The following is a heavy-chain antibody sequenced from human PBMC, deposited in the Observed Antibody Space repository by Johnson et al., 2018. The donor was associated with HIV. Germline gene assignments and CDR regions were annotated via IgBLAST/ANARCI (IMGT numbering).Heavy chain of an antibody. CDR3: AKANVSGSYWAFDI. Sequence: QVQLVESGGGVVQPGQSLRLSCAASGLTFSSYGMHWVRQAPGKGLEWVALISYDGSNKYYADSVKGRFTISRDNSKNTLYLQMNSLRAEDTAVYYCAKANVSGSYWAFDIWGQGTMVTVSS. D-gene: IGHD3-10*01. CDR2: ISYDGSNK. V-gene: IGHV3-30*18. J-gene: IGHJ3*02. CDR1: GLTFSSYG.